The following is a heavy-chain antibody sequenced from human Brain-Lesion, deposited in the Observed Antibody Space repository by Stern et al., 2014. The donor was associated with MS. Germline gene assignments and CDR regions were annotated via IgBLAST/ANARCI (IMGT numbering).Heavy chain of an antibody. CDR3: ARSTVSAEYYFDY. CDR1: GGSIHSGDYH. J-gene: IGHJ4*02. V-gene: IGHV4-30-4*01. CDR2: ITYSGTT. D-gene: IGHD4-11*01. Sequence: QLQLQESGPGLVKPSQTLSLTCTVSGGSIHSGDYHWTWIRQPPGKGLEWIGVITYSGTTYYKPSLQRRLTISVDTSKNQFSLKLRSVTAGDTAVYYCARSTVSAEYYFDYWGQGTLVTVSS.